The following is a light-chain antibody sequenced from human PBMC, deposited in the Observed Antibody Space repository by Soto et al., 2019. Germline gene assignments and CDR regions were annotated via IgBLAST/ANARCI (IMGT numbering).Light chain of an antibody. CDR1: SSDVGSYNL. CDR3: CSYAGSSTYVV. J-gene: IGLJ2*01. CDR2: EGS. Sequence: QSALTQPASVSGSPGQSITISCTGTSSDVGSYNLVSWYQQHPGKAPKLMIYEGSKRPSGVSNRFSGSKSGNTASLTISGLPAEEEADYYCCSYAGSSTYVVFGGGTKLTVL. V-gene: IGLV2-23*01.